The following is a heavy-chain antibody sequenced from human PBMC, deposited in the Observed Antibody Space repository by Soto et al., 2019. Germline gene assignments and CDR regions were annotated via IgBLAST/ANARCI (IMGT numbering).Heavy chain of an antibody. D-gene: IGHD2-2*01. CDR1: GYTLTTFF. CDR3: ARVVPGAEAWFGP. Sequence: DSVQVSCKASGYTLTTFFMHWVRQAPGQGLEWMGVINPGYPAGRSTTYAQKFQGRVTMTTDTSTTTAYMELRSLRSDDTAVYYCARVVPGAEAWFGPRGQGTLVTVSA. CDR2: INPGYPAGRST. J-gene: IGHJ5*02. V-gene: IGHV1-46*01.